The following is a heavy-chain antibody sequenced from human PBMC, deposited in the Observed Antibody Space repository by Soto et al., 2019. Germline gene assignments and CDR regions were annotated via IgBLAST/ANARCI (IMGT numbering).Heavy chain of an antibody. CDR2: IYPGDSDT. V-gene: IGHV5-51*01. D-gene: IGHD2-21*02. CDR3: ARRRCGGDCYDAFDI. Sequence: GESLKISCKGSGYSFTSYWIGWVRQMPGKGLEWMGIIYPGDSDTRYSPSFQGQVTISADKSISTAYLQWSSLKASDTAMYYCARRRCGGDCYDAFDIWGQGTMVTVSS. CDR1: GYSFTSYW. J-gene: IGHJ3*02.